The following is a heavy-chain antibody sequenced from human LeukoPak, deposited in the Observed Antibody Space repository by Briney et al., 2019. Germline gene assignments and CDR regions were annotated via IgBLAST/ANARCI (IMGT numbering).Heavy chain of an antibody. CDR2: SYYSGST. J-gene: IGHJ4*02. CDR1: GGSISSGDNY. Sequence: SETLSLTCTVSGGSISSGDNYWSWIRPPPMQGLEGIGYSYYSGSTYYNPSLKSRVTISVDTSKNQFSLKLSSVTAADTAVYYCARGDLYSSSWYNWGQGTLVTVSS. CDR3: ARGDLYSSSWYN. V-gene: IGHV4-30-4*08. D-gene: IGHD6-13*01.